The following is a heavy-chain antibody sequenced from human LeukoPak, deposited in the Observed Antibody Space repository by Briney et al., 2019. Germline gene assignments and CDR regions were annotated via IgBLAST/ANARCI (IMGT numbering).Heavy chain of an antibody. V-gene: IGHV4-59*01. Sequence: PSETLSLTCTVSGVSISSYYWSWLRQPPGKGLEWIGYIYYDGSTDYDPSLKGRVTVSVDTSKNQFSLKLSSVTAADTAVYYCARDYYDSSGPFFDYWGQGTLVTVSS. J-gene: IGHJ4*02. CDR3: ARDYYDSSGPFFDY. D-gene: IGHD3-22*01. CDR1: GVSISSYY. CDR2: IYYDGST.